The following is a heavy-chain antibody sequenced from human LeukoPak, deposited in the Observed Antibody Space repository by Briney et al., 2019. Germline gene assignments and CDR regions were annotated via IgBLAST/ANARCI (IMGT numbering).Heavy chain of an antibody. Sequence: GGFLRLSCAASGFTVGSNYMSWVRQAPGKGLEWVSVIYSGGSTYYADSVKGRFTISRDNSKNTLYLQMNSLRAEDTAVYYCAKDLGDQGAFDIWGQGTMVTVSS. CDR2: IYSGGST. D-gene: IGHD3-16*01. CDR3: AKDLGDQGAFDI. CDR1: GFTVGSNY. V-gene: IGHV3-53*01. J-gene: IGHJ3*02.